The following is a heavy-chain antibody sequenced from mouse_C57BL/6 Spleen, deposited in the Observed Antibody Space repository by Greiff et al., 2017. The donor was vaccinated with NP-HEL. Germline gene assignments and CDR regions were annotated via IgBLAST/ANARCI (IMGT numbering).Heavy chain of an antibody. CDR2: ISSGGSYT. J-gene: IGHJ2*01. V-gene: IGHV5-6*01. CDR1: GFTFSSYG. D-gene: IGHD1-1*01. Sequence: EVMLVESGGDLVKPGGSLKLSCAASGFTFSSYGMSWVRQTPDKRLEWVATISSGGSYTYYPDSVKGRFTISRDNAKNTLYLQMSSLKSEDTAMYYCASGITTVGDYWGQGTTLTVSS. CDR3: ASGITTVGDY.